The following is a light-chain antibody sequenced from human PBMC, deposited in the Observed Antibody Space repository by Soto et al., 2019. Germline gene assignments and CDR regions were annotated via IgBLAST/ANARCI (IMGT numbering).Light chain of an antibody. CDR2: RGS. CDR3: QDYGTSAPWT. Sequence: VLTQSPGTLSLSPGERTTLSCRASQNIRGNELAWYQQKPGQPPRLLIYRGSSRAPGIPDRFSGRGSGTEFTITISRLEPEDVAVYYCQDYGTSAPWTFGQGTRVEIK. J-gene: IGKJ1*01. V-gene: IGKV3-20*01. CDR1: QNIRGNE.